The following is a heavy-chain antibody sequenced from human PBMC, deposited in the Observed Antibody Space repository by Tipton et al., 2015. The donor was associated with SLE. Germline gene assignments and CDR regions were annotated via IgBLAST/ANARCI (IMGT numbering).Heavy chain of an antibody. CDR1: DDSITNFY. CDR3: ARTYPGDPHGVYYGMDV. V-gene: IGHV4-59*01. J-gene: IGHJ6*02. D-gene: IGHD3-10*01. CDR2: IYYSGST. Sequence: GLVKPSETLSLTCTVSDDSITNFYWSWVRQPPGKGLEWIGYIYYSGSTNYNPSLKSRVTISVDTSKNQFSLKLSSVTAADTAVYYCARTYPGDPHGVYYGMDVWGQGTTVTVSS.